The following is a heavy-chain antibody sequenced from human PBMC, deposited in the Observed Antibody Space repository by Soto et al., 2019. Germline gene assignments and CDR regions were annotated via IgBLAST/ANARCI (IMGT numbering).Heavy chain of an antibody. V-gene: IGHV1-18*01. Sequence: WLRQAPGQGLEWMGWVSAYNRNTVYAQKFEDRVTMTIDTSTRTAYMELKNLKSDDTAIYFCARERQYEPLLYWDQGTPITVSS. D-gene: IGHD2-8*01. J-gene: IGHJ4*02. CDR3: ARERQYEPLLY. CDR2: VSAYNRNT.